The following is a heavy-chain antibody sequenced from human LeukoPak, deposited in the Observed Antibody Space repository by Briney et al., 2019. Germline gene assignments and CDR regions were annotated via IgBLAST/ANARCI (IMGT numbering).Heavy chain of an antibody. D-gene: IGHD6-19*01. CDR2: ISAYNGNT. CDR1: VYTLTSYG. V-gene: IGHV1-18*04. CDR3: ARDGEQWLARDYYLDY. J-gene: IGHJ4*02. Sequence: ASVKVSLKSSVYTLTSYGISWVRQAPGQGLEWMGWISAYNGNTNYAQKLQGRVTMTTDTSTSTGYMELRSLRSDETAVYYCARDGEQWLARDYYLDYWGQGTLVTVSS.